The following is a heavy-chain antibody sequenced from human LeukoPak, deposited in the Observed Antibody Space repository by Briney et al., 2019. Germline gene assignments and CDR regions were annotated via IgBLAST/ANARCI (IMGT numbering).Heavy chain of an antibody. Sequence: PGGSLRLSCAASGFTVSSNYMSWVRQAPGKGLEWVAVISYDGSNKYYADSVKGRFTISRDNSKNTLYLQMNSLRAEDTAVYYCARESGYYGNWGQGTLVTVSS. D-gene: IGHD3-3*01. J-gene: IGHJ4*02. CDR1: GFTVSSNY. V-gene: IGHV3-30-3*01. CDR3: ARESGYYGN. CDR2: ISYDGSNK.